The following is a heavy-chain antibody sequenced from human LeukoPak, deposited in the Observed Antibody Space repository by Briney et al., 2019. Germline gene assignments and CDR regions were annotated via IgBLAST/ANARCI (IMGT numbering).Heavy chain of an antibody. Sequence: SETLSLICSVSGGSITSTDHYWGWIRQPPGKGLEWVGTIYNGATIYYNPSLRSRVSLSADTSKNQFSLKLSSVTAADTAVYYCARVRRTYSGYDHRRPIHYYYYYMDVWGKGTTVTVSS. V-gene: IGHV4-39*07. J-gene: IGHJ6*03. CDR1: GGSITSTDHY. CDR2: IYNGATI. CDR3: ARVRRTYSGYDHRRPIHYYYYYMDV. D-gene: IGHD5-12*01.